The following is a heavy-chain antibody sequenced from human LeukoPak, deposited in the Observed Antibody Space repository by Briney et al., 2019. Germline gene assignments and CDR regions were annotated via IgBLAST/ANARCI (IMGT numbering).Heavy chain of an antibody. V-gene: IGHV4-34*01. CDR3: ARGLRTGYWYFDL. Sequence: SETLSLTCTVSGGSISSYYWSWIRQPPGKGLEWIGEINHSGSTNYNPSLKSRVTISVDTSKNQFSLKLSSVTAADTAVYSCARGLRTGYWYFDLWGRGTLVSVSS. CDR1: GGSISSYY. D-gene: IGHD1-14*01. J-gene: IGHJ2*01. CDR2: INHSGST.